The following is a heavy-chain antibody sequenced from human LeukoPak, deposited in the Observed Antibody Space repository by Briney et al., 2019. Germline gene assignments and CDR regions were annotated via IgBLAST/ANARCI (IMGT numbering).Heavy chain of an antibody. J-gene: IGHJ5*02. CDR2: IWFDGSNK. D-gene: IGHD4-17*01. Sequence: PGGSLRLSCAASGLTFSSYGMHWVRQAPGKGLEWVAVIWFDGSNKYYADSVKGRFTISRDNSKNTLYLQMNSLRAEDTAVYYCAKSGHDYGDYRKYNWFDPWGQGTLVTVSS. CDR1: GLTFSSYG. CDR3: AKSGHDYGDYRKYNWFDP. V-gene: IGHV3-33*06.